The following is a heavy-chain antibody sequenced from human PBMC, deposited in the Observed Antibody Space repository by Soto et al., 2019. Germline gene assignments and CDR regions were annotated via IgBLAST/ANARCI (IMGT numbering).Heavy chain of an antibody. CDR1: GFTFSSYA. CDR3: ARDHNRDFYNYFDC. J-gene: IGHJ4*02. V-gene: IGHV3-30-3*01. D-gene: IGHD1-1*01. Sequence: GGSLRLSCAASGFTFSSYAMHWVRQAPGKGLEWVAAISYDGSNKYYADSVRGRFTISRDTSKNTLYLQMNSLSAEDTAVYYCARDHNRDFYNYFDCWGQGTLVTVSS. CDR2: ISYDGSNK.